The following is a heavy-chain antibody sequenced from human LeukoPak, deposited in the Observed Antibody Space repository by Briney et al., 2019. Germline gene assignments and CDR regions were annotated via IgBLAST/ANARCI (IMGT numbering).Heavy chain of an antibody. CDR2: INPNSGGT. V-gene: IGHV1-2*02. CDR3: AREGAGDGYNFGFDY. J-gene: IGHJ4*02. Sequence: ASVKVSCKASGYTFIVYYMHCVRQAPGQGLEWMGWINPNSGGTNYAQKFQGRVTMTRDTSISTAFMELSRLRSDDTAVYYCAREGAGDGYNFGFDYWGQGTLVTVSS. D-gene: IGHD5-24*01. CDR1: GYTFIVYY.